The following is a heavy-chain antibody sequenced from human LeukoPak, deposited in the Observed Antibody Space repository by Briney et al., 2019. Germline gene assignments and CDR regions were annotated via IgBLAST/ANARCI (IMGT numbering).Heavy chain of an antibody. D-gene: IGHD3-22*01. V-gene: IGHV1-2*06. CDR2: INPKNGDT. CDR1: GYTFTAYY. Sequence: GASVKVSCKASGYTFTAYYIHWVRQAPGQGLEWMGRINPKNGDTNYAQKFQDRVTMTEDTSTDTAYMELSSLRSEDTAVYYCATVISGSGYLAFDIWGQGTMVTVSS. CDR3: ATVISGSGYLAFDI. J-gene: IGHJ3*02.